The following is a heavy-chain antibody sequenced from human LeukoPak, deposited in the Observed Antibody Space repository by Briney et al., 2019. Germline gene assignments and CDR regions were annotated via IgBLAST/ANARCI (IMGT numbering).Heavy chain of an antibody. CDR2: INTDGSST. D-gene: IGHD3-9*01. Sequence: QSGGSLRLSCAASGFTFSSYWMHWVRRAPGKGLVWVSRINTDGSSTSYADSVKGRFTISRDNAKNTLYLQMNSLRAEDTAVYYCARGDILTGSYFDYWGQGTLVTVSS. CDR3: ARGDILTGSYFDY. V-gene: IGHV3-74*01. CDR1: GFTFSSYW. J-gene: IGHJ4*02.